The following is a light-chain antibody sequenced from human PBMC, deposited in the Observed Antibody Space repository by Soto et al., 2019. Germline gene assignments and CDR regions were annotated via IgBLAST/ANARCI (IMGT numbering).Light chain of an antibody. Sequence: QSVLTQSSSASASLGSSVKLTCTLNSGHSSYIIAWHQQQPGKAPRYLMKIEGSGSYNKGSGVPDRFSGSRSGADRYLTISTLQSEDEADYYCETWDSNTRVFGGGTKLTVL. J-gene: IGLJ2*01. CDR2: IEGSGSY. V-gene: IGLV4-60*03. CDR1: SGHSSYI. CDR3: ETWDSNTRV.